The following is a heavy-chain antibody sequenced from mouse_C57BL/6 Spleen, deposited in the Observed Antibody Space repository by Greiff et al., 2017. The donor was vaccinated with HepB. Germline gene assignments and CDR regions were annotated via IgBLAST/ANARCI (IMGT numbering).Heavy chain of an antibody. D-gene: IGHD2-14*01. J-gene: IGHJ4*01. Sequence: VQLKQPGAELVRPGSSVKLSCKASGYTFTSYWMHWVKQRPIQGLEWIGNIDPSDSETHYNQKFKDKATLTVDKSSSTAYMQLSSLISEDSAVYDCARIGGSYAIDYWGQGTSVTVSS. V-gene: IGHV1-52*01. CDR1: GYTFTSYW. CDR2: IDPSDSET. CDR3: ARIGGSYAIDY.